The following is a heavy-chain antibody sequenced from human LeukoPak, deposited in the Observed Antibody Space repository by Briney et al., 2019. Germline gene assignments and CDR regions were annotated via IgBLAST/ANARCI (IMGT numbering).Heavy chain of an antibody. D-gene: IGHD3-3*01. V-gene: IGHV3-43*02. J-gene: IGHJ5*02. CDR1: GFTFDDYA. CDR3: AKDRGRTNHYDFWSGYYVA. Sequence: GGSLRLSCAASGFTFDDYAMHWVRQAPGKGLDWVSLISGDGGSTYYADSVKGRFTISRDNSKNSLYLQMNSLRTEDTALYYCAKDRGRTNHYDFWSGYYVAWGQGTLVTVSS. CDR2: ISGDGGST.